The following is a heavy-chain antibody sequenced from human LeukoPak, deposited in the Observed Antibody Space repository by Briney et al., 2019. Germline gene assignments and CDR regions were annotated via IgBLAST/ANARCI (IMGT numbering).Heavy chain of an antibody. Sequence: PGGSLRLSCVASEFTFSNFAMSWVRQAPGKGLEWVSVIYSGGSTYYADSVKGRFTISRDSSKNTLYLQMNSLRAEDTAVYYCARERDSSSRDAFDIWGQGTMVTVSS. J-gene: IGHJ3*02. CDR1: EFTFSNFA. CDR2: IYSGGST. V-gene: IGHV3-53*01. CDR3: ARERDSSSRDAFDI. D-gene: IGHD6-13*01.